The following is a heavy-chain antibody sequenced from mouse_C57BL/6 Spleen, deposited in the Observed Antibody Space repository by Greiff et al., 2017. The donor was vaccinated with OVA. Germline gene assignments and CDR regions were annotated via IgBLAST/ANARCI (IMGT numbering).Heavy chain of an antibody. V-gene: IGHV10-1*01. CDR1: GFSFNTYA. D-gene: IGHD2-4*01. CDR2: IRSKSNNYAT. J-gene: IGHJ3*01. CDR3: VRGEAYDYDEAFAY. Sequence: EVQLVESGGGLVQPKGSLKLSCAASGFSFNTYAMNWVRQAPGKGLEWVARIRSKSNNYATYYADSVKDRFTISRDDLESMLYLQMNNLKTEDTAMYYCVRGEAYDYDEAFAYWGQGTLVTVSA.